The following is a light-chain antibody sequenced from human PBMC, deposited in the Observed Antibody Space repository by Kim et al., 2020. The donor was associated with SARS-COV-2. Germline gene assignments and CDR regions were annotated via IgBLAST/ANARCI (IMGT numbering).Light chain of an antibody. CDR1: QSIGTW. CDR3: QQYNRYWA. J-gene: IGKJ1*01. CDR2: DAS. Sequence: LSAFVGARVTIPCRASQSIGTWLAWYQHKPGKAPKLLVYDASTLDRGVPSRFSGSGSGTKFTLTIGGLQSDDFATYYCQQYNRYWAFGHGTKVEIK. V-gene: IGKV1-5*01.